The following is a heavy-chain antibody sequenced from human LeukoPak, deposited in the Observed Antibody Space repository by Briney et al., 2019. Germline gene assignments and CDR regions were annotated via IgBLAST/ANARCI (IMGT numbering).Heavy chain of an antibody. V-gene: IGHV3-7*03. CDR3: AKDAPGWAD. J-gene: IGHJ4*02. Sequence: GGSLRLSCAASRFSFRSYWMSWVRRAPGKGLEWVADIKRDGSERYYVDSVKGRFTVSRDNAENSVSLQMNSLRAEDTAVYYCAKDAPGWADWGQGTLVTVSS. D-gene: IGHD1-26*01. CDR2: IKRDGSER. CDR1: RFSFRSYW.